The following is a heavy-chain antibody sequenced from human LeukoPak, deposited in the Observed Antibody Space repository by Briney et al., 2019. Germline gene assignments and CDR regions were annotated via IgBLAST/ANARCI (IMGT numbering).Heavy chain of an antibody. J-gene: IGHJ4*02. CDR1: GGSISSYY. V-gene: IGHV4-59*08. CDR3: ASRNLYYYDFDY. CDR2: IYYSGST. D-gene: IGHD3-22*01. Sequence: SETLSLTCTVSGGSISSYYWSWIRQPPGKGLEWIGYIYYSGSTNYNPSLKSRVTISVDTSKNQFSLKLSSVTAADTAVYYCASRNLYYYDFDYWGQGTLVTVSS.